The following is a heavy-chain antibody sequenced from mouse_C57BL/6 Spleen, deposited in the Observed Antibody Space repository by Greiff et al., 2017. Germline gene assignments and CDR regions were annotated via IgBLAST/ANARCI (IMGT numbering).Heavy chain of an antibody. CDR1: GYTFTDYY. V-gene: IGHV1-26*01. CDR2: INPNNGGT. D-gene: IGHD2-5*01. Sequence: VQLQQSGPELVKPGASVKISCKASGYTFTDYYMNWVQQSHGKSLEWIGDINPNNGGTSYNQKFKGKATLTVDKSSSTAYMELRSLTSEDSAVYYCARTGKYSNYEGFAYWGQGTLVTVSA. J-gene: IGHJ3*01. CDR3: ARTGKYSNYEGFAY.